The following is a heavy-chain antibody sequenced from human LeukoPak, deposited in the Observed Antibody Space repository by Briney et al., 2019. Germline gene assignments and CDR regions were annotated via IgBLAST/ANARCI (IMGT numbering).Heavy chain of an antibody. V-gene: IGHV3-23*01. CDR3: AKMSPYCSGGSCYLYYYYYYMDV. J-gene: IGHJ6*03. D-gene: IGHD2-15*01. CDR1: GFTFSSYA. Sequence: PGGSLRLSCAASGFTFSSYAMSWVRQAPGKGLEWVSAISGSGGSTYYADSVKGRFTISSDNSKNTLYLKMNSLRAEDTAVYYCAKMSPYCSGGSCYLYYYYYYMDVWGKGTTVTVSS. CDR2: ISGSGGST.